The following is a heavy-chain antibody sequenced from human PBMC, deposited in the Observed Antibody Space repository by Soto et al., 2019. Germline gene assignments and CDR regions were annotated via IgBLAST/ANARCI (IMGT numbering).Heavy chain of an antibody. J-gene: IGHJ4*02. CDR3: AKYPEYSGYDGTYFDC. CDR1: GFTFSSYA. Sequence: GGSLRLSCAASGFTFSSYAMSWVRQAPGKGLEWVSTISGGGGTYYADSVKGRFTISRDKSKKTLYLQMNSLRAEDTAVYYCAKYPEYSGYDGTYFDCWGQGTLVTVSS. CDR2: ISGGGGT. D-gene: IGHD5-12*01. V-gene: IGHV3-23*01.